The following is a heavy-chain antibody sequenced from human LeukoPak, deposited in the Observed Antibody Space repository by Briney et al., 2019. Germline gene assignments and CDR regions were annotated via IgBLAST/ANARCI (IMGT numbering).Heavy chain of an antibody. V-gene: IGHV4-59*01. Sequence: SETLSLTCTVSGGSISTYSWSWIRQPPGKGLEWIGYISDSGSTKYNPSLKSRVTISVDASKNQFSLKLSSVTAADTAVYYCARGSGWYNYWGQGTLVTVSS. CDR1: GGSISTYS. J-gene: IGHJ4*02. CDR3: ARGSGWYNY. CDR2: ISDSGST. D-gene: IGHD6-19*01.